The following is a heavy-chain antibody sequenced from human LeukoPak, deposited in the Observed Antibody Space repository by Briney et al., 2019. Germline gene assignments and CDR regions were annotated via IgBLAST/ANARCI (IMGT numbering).Heavy chain of an antibody. CDR2: LYYSGST. Sequence: PSETLSLTCTVSGASISSSSYYWGWIRQPPGKGLEWIGSLYYSGSTYCNPSFKSPVTISADTSKNQFSLKVTSVTAADTAVYYCAGVTGFDYWGQGTLVTVSS. CDR1: GASISSSSYY. CDR3: AGVTGFDY. V-gene: IGHV4-39*01. J-gene: IGHJ4*02. D-gene: IGHD5-18*01.